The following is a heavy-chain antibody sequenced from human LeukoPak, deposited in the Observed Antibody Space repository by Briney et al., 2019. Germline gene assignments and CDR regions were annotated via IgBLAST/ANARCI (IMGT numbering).Heavy chain of an antibody. Sequence: GGSLRLSCAASGFAFGSHWMHWVRQAPGKGLVWVARIESDASNTRYADSVKGRFTISRDNANKTLYLQMNSLRAEDTAVYYCTRYGSGSRIPFDYWGQGTLVTVSS. J-gene: IGHJ4*02. CDR1: GFAFGSHW. V-gene: IGHV3-74*01. D-gene: IGHD6-19*01. CDR2: IESDASNT. CDR3: TRYGSGSRIPFDY.